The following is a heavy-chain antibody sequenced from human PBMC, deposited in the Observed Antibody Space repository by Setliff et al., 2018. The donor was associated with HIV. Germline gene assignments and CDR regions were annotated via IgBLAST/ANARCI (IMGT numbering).Heavy chain of an antibody. V-gene: IGHV1-69*13. CDR2: ITPIGTT. CDR1: GGTFSHYM. J-gene: IGHJ4*02. D-gene: IGHD4-17*01. Sequence: ASVKVSCKASGGTFSHYMIIWVRQAPGQGLEWVGVITPIGTTNFAQTFQGRVTITADESTNTVHMELSRLTSDDTAMYFCARSGSPYGPNSGHFDSWGQGTLVTVSS. CDR3: ARSGSPYGPNSGHFDS.